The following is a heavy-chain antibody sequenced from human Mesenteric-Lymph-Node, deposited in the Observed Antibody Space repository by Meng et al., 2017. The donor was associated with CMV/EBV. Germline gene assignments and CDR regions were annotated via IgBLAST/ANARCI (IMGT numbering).Heavy chain of an antibody. CDR2: ISYDGSNK. D-gene: IGHD5-12*01. CDR3: ARGVTTRGGGLDV. V-gene: IGHV3-30-3*01. CDR1: GFTFSSYA. Sequence: GGSLRLSCAASGFTFSSYAMHWVRQAPGKGLEWVAVISYDGSNKNYADSVKGRFTVSRDNSKNTLYLQMDSLRTADTAVYYCARGVTTRGGGLDVWGQGTTVTVSS. J-gene: IGHJ6*02.